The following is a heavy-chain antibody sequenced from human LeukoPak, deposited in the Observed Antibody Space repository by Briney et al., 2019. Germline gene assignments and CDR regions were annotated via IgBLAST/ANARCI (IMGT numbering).Heavy chain of an antibody. D-gene: IGHD3-3*01. CDR2: ISSSGSTI. J-gene: IGHJ6*03. CDR1: GFTFSSYE. Sequence: GGSLRLSCAAAGFTFSSYEMRWVRQAPGKGLEWVSYISSSGSTIYYADSVKGRFTISRDSAKNSLYLQMNSLRAEDTAVYYCARVASVDFWSGFAYYYYYIDVWGKGTTVTVSS. V-gene: IGHV3-48*03. CDR3: ARVASVDFWSGFAYYYYYIDV.